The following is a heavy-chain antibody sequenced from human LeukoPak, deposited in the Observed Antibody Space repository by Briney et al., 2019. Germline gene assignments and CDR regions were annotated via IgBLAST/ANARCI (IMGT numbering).Heavy chain of an antibody. CDR1: GGSISSYY. D-gene: IGHD4-11*01. CDR3: ARDRVRGNSNPFFDY. Sequence: SETLSLTCTVSGGSISSYYWSWIRQPPGKELEWIGYIYYSGSTNYNPSLKSRVTISVDTSKNQFSLKLSSVTAADTAVYYCARDRVRGNSNPFFDYWGQGTLVTVSS. CDR2: IYYSGST. J-gene: IGHJ4*02. V-gene: IGHV4-59*01.